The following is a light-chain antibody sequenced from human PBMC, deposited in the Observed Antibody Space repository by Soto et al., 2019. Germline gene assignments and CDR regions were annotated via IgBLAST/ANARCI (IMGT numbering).Light chain of an antibody. CDR2: DVS. Sequence: QSALTQPRSVSGSPGQSVTISCTGTSSDVGGYNYVSWYQQHPGKAPKLMIYDVSKRPSGVPDRFSGSKSVNTASLTISGMKAEDDADYYYCSYAGSYTHYVFETGTNSPS. CDR1: SSDVGGYNY. CDR3: CSYAGSYTHYV. J-gene: IGLJ1*01. V-gene: IGLV2-11*01.